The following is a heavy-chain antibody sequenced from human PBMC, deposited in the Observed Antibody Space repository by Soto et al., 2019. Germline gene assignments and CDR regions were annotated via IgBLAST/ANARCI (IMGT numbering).Heavy chain of an antibody. CDR3: ARAGGETDYYYGMDV. Sequence: QVQLVQSGAEVKKPGASVKVSCKASGFAFNNYYMHWVRQAPGHGLEWMGIINPGGGNTTYTQKFQARVNMTRDTSTSTVFMELSSLRSDDTAVYYCARAGGETDYYYGMDVWGQGTTVTVSS. J-gene: IGHJ6*02. CDR1: GFAFNNYY. V-gene: IGHV1-46*02. CDR2: INPGGGNT. D-gene: IGHD7-27*01.